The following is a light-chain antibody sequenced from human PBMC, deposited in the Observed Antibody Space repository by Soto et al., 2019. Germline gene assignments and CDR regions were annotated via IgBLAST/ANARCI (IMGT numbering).Light chain of an antibody. Sequence: EIVLTQSPANLSLSPGERATLSCRASQSVSSYLAWYQQKPGQAPRLLIYDASNRATGIPARFSGSGSGTDFTLTISRLEPEDFAVYYCHQYDSWTFGQGTKVDIK. CDR3: HQYDSWT. CDR1: QSVSSY. CDR2: DAS. V-gene: IGKV3-11*01. J-gene: IGKJ1*01.